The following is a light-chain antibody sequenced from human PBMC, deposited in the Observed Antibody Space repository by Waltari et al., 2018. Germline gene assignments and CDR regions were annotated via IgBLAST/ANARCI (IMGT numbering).Light chain of an antibody. CDR3: CSYAGGDTLI. J-gene: IGLJ2*01. Sequence: QSALTQPASVSGSPGQSITISCTGTSSDVGGYSLVSWSQQHPGKAPTVIIYEVTKRPSGVSNRFSVSKSGNTASLTISGLQAEDEADYYCCSYAGGDTLIFGGGTKLTVL. V-gene: IGLV2-23*02. CDR2: EVT. CDR1: SSDVGGYSL.